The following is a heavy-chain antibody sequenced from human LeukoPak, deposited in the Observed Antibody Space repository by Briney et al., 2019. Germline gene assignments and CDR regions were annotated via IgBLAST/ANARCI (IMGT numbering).Heavy chain of an antibody. D-gene: IGHD4-17*01. J-gene: IGHJ3*02. CDR3: ATVSWLGDYGAFDI. V-gene: IGHV1-3*01. CDR2: INAGNGNT. Sequence: ASVKVSCKASGYTFTSYAMHWVRQAPGQRLEWMGWINAGNGNTKYSQKFQGRVTITRDTSASTAYMELSSLRSEDTAVYYCATVSWLGDYGAFDIWGQGTMVTVSS. CDR1: GYTFTSYA.